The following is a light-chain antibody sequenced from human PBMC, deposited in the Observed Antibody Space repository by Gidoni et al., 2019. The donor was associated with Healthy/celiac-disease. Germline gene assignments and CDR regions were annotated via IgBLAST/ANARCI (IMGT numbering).Light chain of an antibody. CDR3: QQYSNWPPWT. CDR2: GAS. Sequence: TLSVSPGERATLSCRASQSVSSNLAWYQQKPGQAPRLLIYGASTRATGIPARFSGSGSGTEFTLTISSLQSEDFAVYYCQQYSNWPPWTFGQGTKVEIK. J-gene: IGKJ1*01. V-gene: IGKV3-15*01. CDR1: QSVSSN.